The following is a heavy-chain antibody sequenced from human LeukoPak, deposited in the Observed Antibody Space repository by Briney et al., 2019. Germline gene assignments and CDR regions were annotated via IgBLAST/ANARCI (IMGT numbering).Heavy chain of an antibody. CDR3: ARSTNYYDSSGYPH. D-gene: IGHD3-22*01. CDR1: GFTFDDYA. CDR2: ISWNSGSI. J-gene: IGHJ4*02. V-gene: IGHV3-9*01. Sequence: GRSLRLSCAASGFTFDDYAMHWVRQAPGKGLEWVSGISWNSGSIGYADSVKGRFTISRDNAKNSLYLQMNSLRAEDTAVYYCARSTNYYDSSGYPHWGQGTLVTVSS.